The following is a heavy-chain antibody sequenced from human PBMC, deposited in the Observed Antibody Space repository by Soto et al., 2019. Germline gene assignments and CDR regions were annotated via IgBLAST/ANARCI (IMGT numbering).Heavy chain of an antibody. J-gene: IGHJ3*02. V-gene: IGHV3-33*01. CDR1: GFTFSSYG. CDR3: ARYLQYSAFDI. D-gene: IGHD4-4*01. CDR2: IWYDGSNK. Sequence: PGGSLRLSCAASGFTFSSYGMHCVRQAPCKGLEWVAVIWYDGSNKYYADSVKGRFTISRDNSKNTLYLQMNSLRAEDTAVYYCARYLQYSAFDILGQGTMVTVSS.